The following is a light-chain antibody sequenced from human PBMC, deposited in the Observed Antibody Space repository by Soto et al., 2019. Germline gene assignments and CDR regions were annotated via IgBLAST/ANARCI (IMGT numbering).Light chain of an antibody. CDR2: SNN. CDR3: AAWDDSLNGYV. J-gene: IGLJ1*01. Sequence: QSLLTQPPSASGTPGQRFPIACSGSISNIGSNTVNWYQQLPGTAPKLLIYSNNQLPSWVPDRFSGSKSGTSASLAISGLQSEDEADYYCAAWDDSLNGYVFGTGTKVTVL. V-gene: IGLV1-44*01. CDR1: ISNIGSNT.